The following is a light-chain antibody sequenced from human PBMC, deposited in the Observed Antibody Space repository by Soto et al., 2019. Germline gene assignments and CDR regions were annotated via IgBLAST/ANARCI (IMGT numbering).Light chain of an antibody. Sequence: DIQMTHSPSSLSASVGGRVTITCRASQSISSYLNWYQQKPGKAPKLLIYAASSLQSGVPSRFSGSGSGTDFTLTISSLQPEDFATYYCQQSYSTPWTFGQGTKVDIK. V-gene: IGKV1-39*01. CDR3: QQSYSTPWT. CDR1: QSISSY. CDR2: AAS. J-gene: IGKJ1*01.